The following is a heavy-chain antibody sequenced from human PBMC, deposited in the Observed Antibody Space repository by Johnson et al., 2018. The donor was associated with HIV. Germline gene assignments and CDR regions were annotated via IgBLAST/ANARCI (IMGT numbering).Heavy chain of an antibody. CDR3: AMRGDAFDI. CDR1: GFTFDDYA. CDR2: ISWNSGSI. V-gene: IGHV3-9*01. Sequence: VQLVESGGGLVQPGRSLRLSCAASGFTFDDYAMHWVRQAPGKGLEWVSGISWNSGSIGYADSVKGRFTISRDNAKNSLYLQMNSLRAEDTALYYCAMRGDAFDIWGQGTMVTVPS. J-gene: IGHJ3*02.